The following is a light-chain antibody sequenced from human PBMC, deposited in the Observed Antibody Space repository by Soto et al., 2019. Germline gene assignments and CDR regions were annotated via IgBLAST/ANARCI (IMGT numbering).Light chain of an antibody. CDR3: QQYGSSPPT. J-gene: IGKJ1*01. CDR1: PSIVSNY. Sequence: EIVLTQSPGTLSLSPGERATLSCKASPSIVSNYLAWYQRRPGQAPRLLIYGSSSRATDIPARFSGSGSGTDFTLTITRLESEDFAVYYCQQYGSSPPTFGQGTKVEFK. V-gene: IGKV3-20*01. CDR2: GSS.